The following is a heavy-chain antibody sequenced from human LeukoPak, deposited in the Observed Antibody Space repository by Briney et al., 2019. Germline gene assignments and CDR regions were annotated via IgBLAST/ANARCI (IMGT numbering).Heavy chain of an antibody. V-gene: IGHV3-7*03. Sequence: TGGSLRLSCTASGFTFRSYWMTWVRQAPGKGLEWVANIKPDESEKNYVDSVKGRFTMSRDNAMNSLYLQMNSLRAEDTAVYYCARDRGNTGYDELDYWGQGTLVTVSS. J-gene: IGHJ4*02. CDR3: ARDRGNTGYDELDY. CDR1: GFTFRSYW. D-gene: IGHD1-1*01. CDR2: IKPDESEK.